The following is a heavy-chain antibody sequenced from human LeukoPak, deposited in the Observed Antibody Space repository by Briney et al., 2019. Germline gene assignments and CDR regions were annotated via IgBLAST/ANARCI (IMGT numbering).Heavy chain of an antibody. CDR1: GGTFSSYA. CDR3: ARTPPYQLPSDDAFDI. D-gene: IGHD2-2*01. V-gene: IGHV1-69*01. J-gene: IGHJ3*02. Sequence: SVNLSCKASGGTFSSYAISWVRQAPGPGLEWMGGIIPIFGTANYAQKFQGRVTITADESTSTAYMELSSLRSEDTAVYYCARTPPYQLPSDDAFDIWGQGTMVTVSS. CDR2: IIPIFGTA.